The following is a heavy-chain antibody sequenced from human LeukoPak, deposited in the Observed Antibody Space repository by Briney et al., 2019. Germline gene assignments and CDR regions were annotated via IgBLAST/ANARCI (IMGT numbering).Heavy chain of an antibody. CDR2: IYHSGST. V-gene: IGHV4-38-2*02. J-gene: IGHJ6*02. D-gene: IGHD3-16*01. CDR3: ARDRVTIGGGSDV. CDR1: GYSISSGYY. Sequence: PSETLSLTCTVSGYSISSGYYWGWIRQPPEKGLEWIGSIYHSGSTYYNPSLKSRVTISVDTSKNQFSLKLSSVTAADTAVYYCARDRVTIGGGSDVWGQGTTVTVSS.